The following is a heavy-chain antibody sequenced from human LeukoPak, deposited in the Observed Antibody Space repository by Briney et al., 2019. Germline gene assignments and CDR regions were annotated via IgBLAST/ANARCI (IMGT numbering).Heavy chain of an antibody. CDR2: INSNSGGT. D-gene: IGHD1-26*01. V-gene: IGHV1-2*02. J-gene: IGHJ3*02. CDR3: ARVVEWELRPDAFDI. CDR1: GYTFTDYY. Sequence: GASVKVSCKASGYTFTDYYMHWVRQAPGQRLEWLGWINSNSGGTNYAQKFQGRVTMTRDTSISTAYMELTRLRSDDTAVYYCARVVEWELRPDAFDIWGQGTMVTVSS.